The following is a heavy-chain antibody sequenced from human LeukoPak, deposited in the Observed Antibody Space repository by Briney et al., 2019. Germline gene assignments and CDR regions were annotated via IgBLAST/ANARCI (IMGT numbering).Heavy chain of an antibody. CDR3: ASVSYCSSTSCYSRSHYYYYYMDV. J-gene: IGHJ6*03. CDR1: GGSFSGYY. Sequence: SETLSLTCAVYGGSFSGYYWSWIRQPPGKGLEWIGEINHSGSTNYNPSLKSRVTISVDTSKNQFSLKLSSVTAADTAVYYCASVSYCSSTSCYSRSHYYYYYMDVWGKGTTVTVSS. D-gene: IGHD2-2*01. V-gene: IGHV4-34*01. CDR2: INHSGST.